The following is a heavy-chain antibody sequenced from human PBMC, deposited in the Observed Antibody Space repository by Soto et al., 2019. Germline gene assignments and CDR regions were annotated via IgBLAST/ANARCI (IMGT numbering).Heavy chain of an antibody. CDR3: ARRIIPYDSSNYYPFEY. Sequence: EVQLVQSGAEIKKPGESLKISCKGSGYVFTNYWIAWVRQMPGEGLEWMGVIYPGDSDTRYTPSFQGQVTITADKSIDTAYLQWSSLKASDTAMYYCARRIIPYDSSNYYPFEYWGQGTLVTVSS. D-gene: IGHD3-22*01. CDR1: GYVFTNYW. J-gene: IGHJ4*02. V-gene: IGHV5-51*01. CDR2: IYPGDSDT.